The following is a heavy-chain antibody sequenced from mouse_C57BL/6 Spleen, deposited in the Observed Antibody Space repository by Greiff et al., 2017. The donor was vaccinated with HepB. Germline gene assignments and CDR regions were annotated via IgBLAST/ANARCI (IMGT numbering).Heavy chain of an antibody. V-gene: IGHV3-6*01. CDR2: ISYDGSN. Sequence: EVKLMESGPGLVKPSQSLSLTCSVTGYSITSGYYWNWIRQFPGNKLEWMGYISYDGSNNYNPSLKNRISITRDTSKNQFFLKLNSVTTEDTATYYCARAGDDGYYGYFDVWGTGTTVTVSS. J-gene: IGHJ1*03. D-gene: IGHD2-3*01. CDR3: ARAGDDGYYGYFDV. CDR1: GYSITSGYY.